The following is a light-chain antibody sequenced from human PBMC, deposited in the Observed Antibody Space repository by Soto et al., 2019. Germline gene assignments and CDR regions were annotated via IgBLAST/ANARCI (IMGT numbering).Light chain of an antibody. CDR1: SSDVGGYNY. CDR2: DVN. J-gene: IGLJ1*01. CDR3: CSYSGSYTYV. V-gene: IGLV2-11*01. Sequence: SALTQPASVSGSPGQSITISCTGTSSDVGGYNYVSWYQQQSGKAPKLMIYDVNKRPSGVPDRFSGSKSGNTASLTISGLQAEDEADYYCCSYSGSYTYVFGTGTKVTVL.